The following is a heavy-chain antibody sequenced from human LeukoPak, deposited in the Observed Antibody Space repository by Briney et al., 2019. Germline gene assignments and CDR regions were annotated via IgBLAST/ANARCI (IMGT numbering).Heavy chain of an antibody. D-gene: IGHD3-10*01. CDR1: GYTFTGYY. CDR2: INPNSGGT. Sequence: ASVKVSCKASGYTFTGYYMHWVRHAPGQGLEWMGWINPNSGGTNYAQKFQGRVTMTRDTSISTAYMELSRLRSDDTAVYYCASPDYYGSASPYYMDVWGKGTTVTVSS. J-gene: IGHJ6*03. CDR3: ASPDYYGSASPYYMDV. V-gene: IGHV1-2*02.